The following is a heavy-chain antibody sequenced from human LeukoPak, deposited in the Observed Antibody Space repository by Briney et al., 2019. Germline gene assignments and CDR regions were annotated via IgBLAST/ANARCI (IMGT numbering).Heavy chain of an antibody. Sequence: SVKVSCKASGGTFSSYAISWVRQAPGQGLEWMGGIIPIFGTANYAQKFQGRVTITADESTSTAYMELSSLRSEDTAVYYCARDDTYYYDSSGYSLDYWGQGTLVTVSS. J-gene: IGHJ4*02. CDR2: IIPIFGTA. V-gene: IGHV1-69*13. CDR3: ARDDTYYYDSSGYSLDY. D-gene: IGHD3-22*01. CDR1: GGTFSSYA.